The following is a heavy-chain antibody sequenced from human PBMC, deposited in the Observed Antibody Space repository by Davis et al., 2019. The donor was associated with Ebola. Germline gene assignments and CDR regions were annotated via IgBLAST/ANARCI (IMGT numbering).Heavy chain of an antibody. V-gene: IGHV1-46*01. CDR3: ASSVYYDFWSGYWPYKSDYYYYGMDV. CDR2: INPSGGST. J-gene: IGHJ6*02. D-gene: IGHD3-3*01. CDR1: GYTFTSYY. Sequence: AASVKVSCKASGYTFTSYYMHWVRQAPGQGLEWMGIINPSGGSTSYAQKFQGRVTMTRDTSTSTVSLALSSLRSEDTAVYYRASSVYYDFWSGYWPYKSDYYYYGMDVWGQGTTVTVSS.